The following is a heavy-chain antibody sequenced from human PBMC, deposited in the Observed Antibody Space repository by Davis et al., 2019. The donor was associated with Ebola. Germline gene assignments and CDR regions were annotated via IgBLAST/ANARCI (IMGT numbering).Heavy chain of an antibody. Sequence: SQTLSLTCAVYGGSFSGYYWSWIRQPPGKGLEWIGEIDHSGSTNYNPSLRSRFTISLETSQNQLSLKLTSVTAADTAVYYCARNHGSGSYHIDSWGQGTLVTVSS. D-gene: IGHD3-10*01. CDR2: IDHSGST. CDR1: GGSFSGYY. V-gene: IGHV4-34*09. J-gene: IGHJ4*02. CDR3: ARNHGSGSYHIDS.